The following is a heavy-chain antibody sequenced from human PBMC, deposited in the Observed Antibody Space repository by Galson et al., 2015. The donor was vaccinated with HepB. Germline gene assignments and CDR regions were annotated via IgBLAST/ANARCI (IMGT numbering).Heavy chain of an antibody. Sequence: SEPLSLTCTVSGGSISSYYWSWIRQPPGKGLEWIGYIYYSGSTNYNPSLKSRVTISVDTSKNQFSLKLSSVTAADTAVYYCARVAPVTASFDYWGQGTLVTVSS. CDR3: ARVAPVTASFDY. J-gene: IGHJ4*02. V-gene: IGHV4-59*01. D-gene: IGHD2-21*02. CDR1: GGSISSYY. CDR2: IYYSGST.